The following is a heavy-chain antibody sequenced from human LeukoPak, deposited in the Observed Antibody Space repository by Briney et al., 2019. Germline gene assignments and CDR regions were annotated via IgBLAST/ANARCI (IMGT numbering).Heavy chain of an antibody. V-gene: IGHV4-39*07. J-gene: IGHJ4*02. CDR1: GGSISSSSYY. CDR3: ARKRYCGGDCYSHFDY. D-gene: IGHD2-21*02. CDR2: IYYSGST. Sequence: SETLSLTCTVSGGSISSSSYYWGWIRQPPGKGLEWIGSIYYSGSTYYNPSLKSRVTISVDTSKNQFSLKLSSVTAADTAVYYCARKRYCGGDCYSHFDYWGQGTLVTVSS.